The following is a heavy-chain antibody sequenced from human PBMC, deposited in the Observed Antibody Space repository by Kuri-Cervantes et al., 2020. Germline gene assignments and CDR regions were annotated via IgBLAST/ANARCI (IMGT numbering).Heavy chain of an antibody. J-gene: IGHJ6*02. V-gene: IGHV3-30*18. CDR1: GFTFSSYG. D-gene: IGHD3-10*01. Sequence: GESLKISCAASGFTFSSYGMHWVRQTPDKGLEWVAVISYDGSNKYYADSVKGQFTVSRDNSENTVYLQMNSLRAEDTAVYYCAKDRWSSSRPYYYGLDVWGQGTTVTVSS. CDR2: ISYDGSNK. CDR3: AKDRWSSSRPYYYGLDV.